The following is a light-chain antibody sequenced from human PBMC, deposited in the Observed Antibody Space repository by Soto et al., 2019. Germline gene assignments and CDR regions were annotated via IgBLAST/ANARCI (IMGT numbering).Light chain of an antibody. CDR2: DVN. CDR1: NSDVGGYDY. Sequence: QSALTQPASVSGSPGQSITISCTGTNSDVGGYDYVSWYQHHPGKAPKLMIYDVNNRPSGVSKRFSGSKSGNRASLTISGLQAEDEADYYCSSYTRFSTLVFGTGTKVTVL. CDR3: SSYTRFSTLV. J-gene: IGLJ1*01. V-gene: IGLV2-14*03.